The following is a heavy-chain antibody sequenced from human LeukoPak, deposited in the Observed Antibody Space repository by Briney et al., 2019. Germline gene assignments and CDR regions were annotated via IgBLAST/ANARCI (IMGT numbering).Heavy chain of an antibody. J-gene: IGHJ3*01. V-gene: IGHV3-23*01. Sequence: GGSLRLSCAASGFTFSSYAMGWVRQAPGKGLEWVSAISGSGGTTYYADSAKGRFTISRDNSKNTLYLQMNSLRAEDTAVYYCAKALRGYCSGVTCYFMKSAFDFWGQGTVVTVSS. CDR2: ISGSGGTT. D-gene: IGHD2-15*01. CDR3: AKALRGYCSGVTCYFMKSAFDF. CDR1: GFTFSSYA.